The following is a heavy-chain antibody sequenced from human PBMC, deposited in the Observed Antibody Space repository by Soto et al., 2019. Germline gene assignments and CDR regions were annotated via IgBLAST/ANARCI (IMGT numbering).Heavy chain of an antibody. D-gene: IGHD6-13*01. CDR2: ISSSSSTI. J-gene: IGHJ4*02. Sequence: EVQLVESGGGLVQPGGSLRLSCAASGFTFSSYSMNWVRQAPGKGLEWVSYISSSSSTIYYADSVKGRFTISRDNAKNSLYLQMNSLRDEDTAVYYCARDLLGIAAAGTPDYWGQGTLVTVSS. CDR1: GFTFSSYS. CDR3: ARDLLGIAAAGTPDY. V-gene: IGHV3-48*02.